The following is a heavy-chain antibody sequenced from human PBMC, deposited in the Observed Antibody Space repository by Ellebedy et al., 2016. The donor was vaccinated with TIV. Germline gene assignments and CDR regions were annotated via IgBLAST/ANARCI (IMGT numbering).Heavy chain of an antibody. CDR2: IDSSGTYI. CDR3: AKSTVINPEGDAYDI. D-gene: IGHD4-23*01. V-gene: IGHV3-21*06. CDR1: GFTFSSFG. J-gene: IGHJ3*02. Sequence: PGGSLRLSCAASGFTFSSFGMNWVRQASGKGLKWVSSIDSSGTYIYYADSVKGRFTISRDNTKNSLYLHMNSLRAEDTAVYYCAKSTVINPEGDAYDIWGQGTKVTVSS.